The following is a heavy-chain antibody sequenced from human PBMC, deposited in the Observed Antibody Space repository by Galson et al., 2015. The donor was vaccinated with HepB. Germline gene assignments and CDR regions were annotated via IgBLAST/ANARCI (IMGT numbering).Heavy chain of an antibody. CDR3: ARCGYSSSWYPGDYYYYMDV. V-gene: IGHV3-33*01. J-gene: IGHJ6*03. CDR2: IWYDGSNK. Sequence: SLRLSCAASGFTFSSYGMHWVRQAPGKGLEWVAVIWYDGSNKYYADSVKGRFTISRDNSKNTLYLQMNSLRAEDTAVYYCARCGYSSSWYPGDYYYYMDVWGKGTTVTVSS. CDR1: GFTFSSYG. D-gene: IGHD6-13*01.